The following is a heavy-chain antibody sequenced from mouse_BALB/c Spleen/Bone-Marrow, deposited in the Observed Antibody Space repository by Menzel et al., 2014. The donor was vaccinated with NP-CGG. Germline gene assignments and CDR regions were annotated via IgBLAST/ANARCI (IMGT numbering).Heavy chain of an antibody. V-gene: IGHV14-3*02. Sequence: EVQLVESGAELVKPGASVKLSCTASGFNIEDTYMHWVKQRPEQGLEWIGRIDPANGNTKYDPKFQGKATITADTSSNTAYLQLSSLTSEDTAVYYCVSYYYGNYFDSWGQGTTLTVAS. CDR2: IDPANGNT. J-gene: IGHJ2*01. D-gene: IGHD1-1*01. CDR3: VSYYYGNYFDS. CDR1: GFNIEDTY.